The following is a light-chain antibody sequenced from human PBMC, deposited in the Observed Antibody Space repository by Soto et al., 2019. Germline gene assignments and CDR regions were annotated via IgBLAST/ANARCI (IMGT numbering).Light chain of an antibody. CDR2: EVS. CDR3: CSYSGSASLL. V-gene: IGLV2-11*01. CDR1: SSDVGAYNY. J-gene: IGLJ2*01. Sequence: QSALTQPASVSGSPGESVTISCSGTSSDVGAYNYVSWYQQYPGKAPKLMIYEVSKRPSEVPDRFSGSKSGDTASLTISGLQVEDEADYYCCSYSGSASLLFGGGTKLTVL.